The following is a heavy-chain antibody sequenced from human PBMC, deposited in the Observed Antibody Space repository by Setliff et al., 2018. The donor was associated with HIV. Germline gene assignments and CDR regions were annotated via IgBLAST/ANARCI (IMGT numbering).Heavy chain of an antibody. D-gene: IGHD2-15*01. CDR2: MHHSGNT. V-gene: IGHV4-38-2*02. Sequence: SETLSLTCDVSTYSISSVHSWGWIRQPPGKGLEWIGTMHHSGNTHYKPSLKGRVTVSLDASKKQLSLKLRSVTAADTAVYYCAKEGGYCSGDTCFGFDYWGQGTLVTVSS. CDR1: TYSISSVHS. CDR3: AKEGGYCSGDTCFGFDY. J-gene: IGHJ4*02.